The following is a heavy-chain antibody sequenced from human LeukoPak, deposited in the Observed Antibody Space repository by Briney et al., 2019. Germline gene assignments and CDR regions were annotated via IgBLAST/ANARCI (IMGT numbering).Heavy chain of an antibody. CDR3: AREGRVSGYDFDC. CDR2: ISESGGNT. V-gene: IGHV3-23*01. J-gene: IGHJ4*02. CDR1: GLTLSNYG. Sequence: GGSLRLSCAVSGLTLSNYGMSWVRQAAGKGLEWVAGISESGGNTKYADSGKGRFTISRDNPKNTLYLQMNSLRVEDTAVYYCAREGRVSGYDFDCWGQGTLVTVSS. D-gene: IGHD5-12*01.